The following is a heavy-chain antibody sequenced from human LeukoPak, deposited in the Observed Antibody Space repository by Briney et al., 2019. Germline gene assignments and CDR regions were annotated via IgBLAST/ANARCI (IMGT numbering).Heavy chain of an antibody. CDR2: INRDGSTTSST. D-gene: IGHD1-26*01. CDR1: GFIFSNYW. J-gene: IGHJ6*03. CDR3: ARAIGGKWELLSGYYTDV. Sequence: GGSLRLSCAASGFIFSNYWMHWVRQAPGKGLVWLSRINRDGSTTSSTNYADSVKGRFTISRDNVKHTLYLQMQSLRAEDTAVYYCARAIGGKWELLSGYYTDVWGKGTTVTVSS. V-gene: IGHV3-74*01.